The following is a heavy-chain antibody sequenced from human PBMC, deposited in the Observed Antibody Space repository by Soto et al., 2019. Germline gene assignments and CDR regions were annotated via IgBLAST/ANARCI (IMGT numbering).Heavy chain of an antibody. CDR3: ARRYGANFDY. V-gene: IGHV4-59*08. CDR2: IYYSGST. CDR1: GGSFSGYY. J-gene: IGHJ4*02. D-gene: IGHD4-17*01. Sequence: PSETLSLTCAVYGGSFSGYYWSWIRQPPGKGLEWIGYIYYSGSTNYNPSLKSRVTISVDTSKNQFSLKLSSVTAADTAVYYCARRYGANFDYWGQGTLVTVSS.